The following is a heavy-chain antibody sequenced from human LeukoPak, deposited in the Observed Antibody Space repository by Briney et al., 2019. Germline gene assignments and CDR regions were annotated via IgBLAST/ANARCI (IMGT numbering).Heavy chain of an antibody. V-gene: IGHV4-59*01. CDR1: GGSISSYS. CDR3: ARVAMAENYYDSSGYFDY. Sequence: SETLSLTCTVSGGSISSYSWSWIRQPPGKGLEWLGYIYYDGSTNYNPSLKSRVTISVDTSKNQFSLKLSSVTAADTAVYYCARVAMAENYYDSSGYFDYWGQGTLVTVSS. D-gene: IGHD3-22*01. CDR2: IYYDGST. J-gene: IGHJ4*02.